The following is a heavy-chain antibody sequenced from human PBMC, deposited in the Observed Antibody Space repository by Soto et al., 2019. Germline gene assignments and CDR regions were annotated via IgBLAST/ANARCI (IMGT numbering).Heavy chain of an antibody. D-gene: IGHD5-12*01. CDR3: AKDRQDQSKYSPQAEYYFDY. CDR1: GFTFSSYA. Sequence: EVQLLESGGGLVQPGGSLRLSCAASGFTFSSYAMSWVRQAPGKGLEWVSAISGSGGSTYYADSVKGRFTISRDNSKNTLYLQMNSLRAEDTAVYYCAKDRQDQSKYSPQAEYYFDYWGQGTLVTVSS. J-gene: IGHJ4*02. V-gene: IGHV3-23*01. CDR2: ISGSGGST.